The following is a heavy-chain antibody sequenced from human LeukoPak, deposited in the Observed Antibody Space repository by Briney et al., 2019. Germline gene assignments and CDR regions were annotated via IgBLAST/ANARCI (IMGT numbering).Heavy chain of an antibody. V-gene: IGHV3-23*01. CDR2: IGGRDGST. J-gene: IGHJ6*02. CDR3: ARDCYDSSGYYFDYYYYGMDV. Sequence: GSLRLSCAASGFTFSSYGMSWVRQAPGKGLEWVSAIGGRDGSTYYADSVKGRFTISRDNSKNTLYVQMNSLRAEDTAVYYCARDCYDSSGYYFDYYYYGMDVWGQGTTVTVSS. D-gene: IGHD3-22*01. CDR1: GFTFSSYG.